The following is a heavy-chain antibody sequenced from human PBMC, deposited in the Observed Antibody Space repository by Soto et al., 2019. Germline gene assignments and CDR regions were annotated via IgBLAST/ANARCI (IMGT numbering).Heavy chain of an antibody. CDR3: ARTLAAAGRRYYFDY. D-gene: IGHD6-13*01. J-gene: IGHJ4*02. CDR2: IYHSGST. V-gene: IGHV4-4*02. CDR1: GGSISSSNW. Sequence: SETLSLTCAVSGGSISSSNWWSWVRQPPGKGLEWIGEIYHSGSTNYNPSLKSRVTISVDKSKNQFSLKLSSVTAADTAVYYCARTLAAAGRRYYFDYWGQGTLVSVSS.